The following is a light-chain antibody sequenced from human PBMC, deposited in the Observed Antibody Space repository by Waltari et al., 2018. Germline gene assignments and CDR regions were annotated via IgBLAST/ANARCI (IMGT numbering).Light chain of an antibody. CDR2: DAA. CDR1: LNVGNS. J-gene: IGKJ2*01. V-gene: IGKV3-11*01. Sequence: ENVLTQSPATLSLSPGEAATLSCRASLNVGNSLAWYQHKPGQAPRLLSYDAANRASGIPARFSGSGSGTDFPLTISSLEPDDFAVYYCQQRSNWHTFGQGTRLEIK. CDR3: QQRSNWHT.